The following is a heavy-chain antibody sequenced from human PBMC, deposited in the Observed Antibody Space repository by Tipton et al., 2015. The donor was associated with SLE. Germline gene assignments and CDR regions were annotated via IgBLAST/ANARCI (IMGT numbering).Heavy chain of an antibody. J-gene: IGHJ4*02. CDR3: ASGGSRTYDY. CDR2: IKFDASEK. V-gene: IGHV3-7*01. Sequence: QLVQSGGGLVQPGGSLRLSCAASGITFNNYWMSWVRQAPGKGLEWVANIKFDASEKYYGDSVKGRFTISRDNAKTSLYLQMNSLRAEDTAVYYCASGGSRTYDYWGQGTLVAVSS. CDR1: GITFNNYW. D-gene: IGHD1/OR15-1a*01.